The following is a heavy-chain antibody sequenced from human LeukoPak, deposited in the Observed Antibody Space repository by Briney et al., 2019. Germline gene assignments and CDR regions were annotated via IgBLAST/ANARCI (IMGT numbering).Heavy chain of an antibody. D-gene: IGHD2-8*01. CDR2: ISAYNDNT. Sequence: ASVKVSCKASGYTFTSYGISWVRQAPGQGLERMGWISAYNDNTNYAQKLQGRVTMTTDTSTSTAYMELRSLRSDDTAVYYCARERRVVLMVYATPVDYMDVWGKGTTVTVSS. CDR3: ARERRVVLMVYATPVDYMDV. V-gene: IGHV1-18*01. J-gene: IGHJ6*03. CDR1: GYTFTSYG.